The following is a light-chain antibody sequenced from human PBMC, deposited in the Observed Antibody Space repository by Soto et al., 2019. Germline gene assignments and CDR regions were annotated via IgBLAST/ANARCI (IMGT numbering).Light chain of an antibody. V-gene: IGKV3-15*01. CDR3: QQYNNWPQT. CDR2: GAS. Sequence: EKSITQSPTTLAVSPGEKATPSSRASQSVSSNLAWYQQKPGQAPRLLIYGASTRATGIPARFSGSGSGTEFTLTISSLQSEDFAVYYCQQYNNWPQTFGQGTKV. CDR1: QSVSSN. J-gene: IGKJ1*01.